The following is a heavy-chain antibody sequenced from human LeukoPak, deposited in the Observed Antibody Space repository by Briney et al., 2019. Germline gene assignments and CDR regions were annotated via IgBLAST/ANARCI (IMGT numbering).Heavy chain of an antibody. CDR3: ARPRGGYSYGPLGY. CDR1: GFTFSSYA. V-gene: IGHV3-30-3*01. D-gene: IGHD5-18*01. J-gene: IGHJ4*02. Sequence: PGGSLRLSCAASGFTFSSYAMHWVRQAPGKGLEWVAVISYDGSNKYYADSVKGRFTISRDNSKNTLYLQMNSLRAEDTAVYYCARPRGGYSYGPLGYWGQGTLVTVSS. CDR2: ISYDGSNK.